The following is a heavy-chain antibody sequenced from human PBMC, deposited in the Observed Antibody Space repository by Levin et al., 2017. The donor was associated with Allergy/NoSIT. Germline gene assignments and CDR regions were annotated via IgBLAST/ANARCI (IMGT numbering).Heavy chain of an antibody. CDR1: GDSISNDNYY. CDR3: AGEPNSTYYYYYGLDV. V-gene: IGHV4-39*07. J-gene: IGHJ6*02. Sequence: SDTLSLTCTVSGDSISNDNYYWAWIRQPPGKGLEWIGSVYYTGSAYYNPSLKTRLTMSVDTSKNQFSLRFNSLTAADTAIYYCAGEPNSTYYYYYGLDVWGQGTAVTVSS. D-gene: IGHD2/OR15-2a*01. CDR2: VYYTGSA.